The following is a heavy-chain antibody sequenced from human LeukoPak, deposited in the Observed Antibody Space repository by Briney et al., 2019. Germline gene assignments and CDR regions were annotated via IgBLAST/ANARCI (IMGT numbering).Heavy chain of an antibody. CDR1: GYTFTGYY. CDR3: ARARGRITMVRSYYYYGMDV. Sequence: ASVKVSCKASGYTFTGYYMHWVRQAPGQGLEWMGWINPNSGGTNYAQKFQGWVTMTRDTSISTAYMELSRLRSDDTAVYYCARARGRITMVRSYYYYGMDVWGQGTTVTVSS. J-gene: IGHJ6*02. D-gene: IGHD3-10*01. CDR2: INPNSGGT. V-gene: IGHV1-2*04.